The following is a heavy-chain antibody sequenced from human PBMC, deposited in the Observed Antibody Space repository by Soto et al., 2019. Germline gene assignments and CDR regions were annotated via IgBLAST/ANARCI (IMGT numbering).Heavy chain of an antibody. V-gene: IGHV1-69*01. CDR2: ITPMIGTT. J-gene: IGHJ4*02. CDR3: ARDVSVMTSVFGF. CDR1: GGTFYTYA. D-gene: IGHD3-10*01. Sequence: QVHLVQSGAEVKRPGSSVRVSCRASGGTFYTYAFTWVRQAPGQGLEWMGGITPMIGTTKYAQKFHGRVTFSEDESASTANRELSNLRSDDTAVYYGARDVSVMTSVFGFWGQGTLIPVSS.